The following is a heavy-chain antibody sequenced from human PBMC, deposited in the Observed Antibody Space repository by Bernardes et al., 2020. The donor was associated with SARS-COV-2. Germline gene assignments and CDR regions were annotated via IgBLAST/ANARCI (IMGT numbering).Heavy chain of an antibody. CDR2: ISPYNGNT. CDR1: GYSFTMFG. D-gene: IGHD4-17*01. CDR3: ARSVRYGRTSDY. V-gene: IGHV1-18*01. Sequence: ASVKVSCKASGYSFTMFGFDWVRQAPGQGLEWMAYISPYNGNTDYAENLQGRVTLTTDTSTNTAYMEMRSLRSDDTAVYYCARSVRYGRTSDYWGQGTLVTVSS. J-gene: IGHJ4*02.